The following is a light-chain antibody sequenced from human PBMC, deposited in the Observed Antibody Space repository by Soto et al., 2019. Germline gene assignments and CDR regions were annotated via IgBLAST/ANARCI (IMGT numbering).Light chain of an antibody. J-gene: IGLJ2*01. CDR1: SSDVGGYNY. CDR3: SSYTSSSSVV. Sequence: QSVLTQPASVSGSPGQSITISCTGTSSDVGGYNYVSWYQQHPGKAPQLMIYDVTSRPSGVSNRFSGSKSGNTASLTISGLQVEDETDYYCSSYTSSSSVVFGGGTKVTVL. CDR2: DVT. V-gene: IGLV2-14*01.